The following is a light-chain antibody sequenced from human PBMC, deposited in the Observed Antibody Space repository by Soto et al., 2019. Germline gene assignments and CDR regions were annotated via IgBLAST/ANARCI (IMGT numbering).Light chain of an antibody. Sequence: DLRIHESPYTFCPAAGERVTITWRANQGISSWLAWYQQKPGKAPKLLIYAASSLQSGVPSRFSGSGSGTDFTLTISSLQPEDFATYYCEQANSFPITFSQGTRLEI. J-gene: IGKJ5*01. CDR2: AAS. CDR1: QGISSW. CDR3: EQANSFPIT. V-gene: IGKV1D-12*01.